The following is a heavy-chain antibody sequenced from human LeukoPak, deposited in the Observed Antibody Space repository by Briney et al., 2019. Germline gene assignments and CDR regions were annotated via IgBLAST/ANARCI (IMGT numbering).Heavy chain of an antibody. CDR2: IIPIFGTA. D-gene: IGHD6-6*01. CDR3: ARDLSSIAARRTYYYYYMDV. J-gene: IGHJ6*03. CDR1: GGTFSSYA. Sequence: SVKVSCKASGGTFSSYAISWVRQAPGQGLEWMGGIIPIFGTANYAQKFQGRVTVTTDESTSTAYMELSSLRSEDTAVYYCARDLSSIAARRTYYYYYMDVWGKGTTVTVSS. V-gene: IGHV1-69*05.